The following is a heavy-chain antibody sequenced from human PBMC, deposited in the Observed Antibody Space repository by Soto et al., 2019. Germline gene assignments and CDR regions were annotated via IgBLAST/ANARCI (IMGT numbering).Heavy chain of an antibody. CDR3: AREIGAPRGYCSSTSCYNDYYYYGMDV. D-gene: IGHD2-2*02. Sequence: GASVKVSCKASGYTFTSYATHWVRQAPGQRLEWMGWIDAGNGNTKYSQKFQSRVTITRDTSASTAYMELSSLRSEDTAVYYCAREIGAPRGYCSSTSCYNDYYYYGMDVWGQGTTVTVSS. V-gene: IGHV1-3*01. CDR2: IDAGNGNT. J-gene: IGHJ6*02. CDR1: GYTFTSYA.